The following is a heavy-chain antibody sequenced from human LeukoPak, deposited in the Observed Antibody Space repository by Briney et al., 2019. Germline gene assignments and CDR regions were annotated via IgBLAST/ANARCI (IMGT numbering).Heavy chain of an antibody. CDR1: GGSISSYH. Sequence: SETLSLTCTVSGGSISSYHWSWIRQPPGKGLEWIGYIYSSGSTNYNPSLSSRVTLSVDTSKNQFSLKLSSVTAADTAVYYCARDGRYFVRGGMDVWGQGTTVTVSS. J-gene: IGHJ6*02. D-gene: IGHD3-9*01. CDR2: IYSSGST. CDR3: ARDGRYFVRGGMDV. V-gene: IGHV4-4*08.